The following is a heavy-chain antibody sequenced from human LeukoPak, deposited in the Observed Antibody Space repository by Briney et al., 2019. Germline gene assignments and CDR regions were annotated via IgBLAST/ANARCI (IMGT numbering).Heavy chain of an antibody. D-gene: IGHD2-15*01. Sequence: PGGSLRLSCADSGFTFSDHYMSWIRQAPGKGLELVSYISSSGSPIYYADSVKGRFTVSRDNAKKSLYLQMNNLRAEDTAVYFCARDRWELRLLFDYWGQGSLVTVSS. CDR2: ISSSGSPI. CDR1: GFTFSDHY. J-gene: IGHJ4*02. CDR3: ARDRWELRLLFDY. V-gene: IGHV3-11*04.